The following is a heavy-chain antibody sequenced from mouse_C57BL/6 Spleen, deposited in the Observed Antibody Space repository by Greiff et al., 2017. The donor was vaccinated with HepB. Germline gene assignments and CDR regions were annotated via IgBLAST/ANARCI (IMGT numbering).Heavy chain of an antibody. J-gene: IGHJ1*03. Sequence: QVQLQQPGAELVRPGSSVKLSCKASGYTFTSYWMHWVKQRPIQGLEWIGNIDPSDSETHYNQKFKDKATLTVDKSSSTAYMQLSSLTSEDSAVYYCARAKSLLGYFDVWGTGTTVTVSS. V-gene: IGHV1-52*01. CDR3: ARAKSLLGYFDV. D-gene: IGHD1-1*01. CDR1: GYTFTSYW. CDR2: IDPSDSET.